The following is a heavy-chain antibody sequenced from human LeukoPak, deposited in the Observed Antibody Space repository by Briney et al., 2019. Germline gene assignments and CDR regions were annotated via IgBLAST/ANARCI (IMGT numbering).Heavy chain of an antibody. D-gene: IGHD6-19*01. CDR1: GYTFTGYY. Sequence: ASVKLSCNASGYTFTGYYMHWVRQAPGQGLEWMGWINPNSGGTNYAQKFQGRVTMTRDTSISTAYMELSRLRSDDTAVYYCATVPSSGWPIDYWGQGTLVTVSS. V-gene: IGHV1-2*02. CDR3: ATVPSSGWPIDY. CDR2: INPNSGGT. J-gene: IGHJ4*02.